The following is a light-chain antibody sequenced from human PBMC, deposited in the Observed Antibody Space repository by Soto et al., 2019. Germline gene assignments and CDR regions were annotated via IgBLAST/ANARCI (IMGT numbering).Light chain of an antibody. CDR1: SSNIGSNT. CDR3: AAWDDSLNGYV. CDR2: GNN. J-gene: IGLJ1*01. Sequence: QSLLTQPPSASVTPGQRVTVSCSGSSSNIGSNTVNWYHQLPGTAPKLLNYGNNQRPSGVPDRFSGSKSGTSASLAISGLQSEEEADYYCAAWDDSLNGYVLGTGTKVT. V-gene: IGLV1-44*01.